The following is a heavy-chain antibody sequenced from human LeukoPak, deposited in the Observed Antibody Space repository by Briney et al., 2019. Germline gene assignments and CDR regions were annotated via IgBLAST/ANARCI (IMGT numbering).Heavy chain of an antibody. D-gene: IGHD2-21*01. V-gene: IGHV3-21*01. Sequence: GGSQRLSCVASGLTISSHSLDWVRQAPGKGLEWVSSITGAGSIQYADSVRGRFTISRDNARNSLYLQMDRLRVDDTAVYYCVRDVIHSYFDIWGQGILITVSS. J-gene: IGHJ4*02. CDR1: GLTISSHS. CDR2: ITGAGSI. CDR3: VRDVIHSYFDI.